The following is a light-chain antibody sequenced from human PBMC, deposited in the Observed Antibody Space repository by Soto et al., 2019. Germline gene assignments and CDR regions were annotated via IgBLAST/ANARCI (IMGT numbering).Light chain of an antibody. J-gene: IGLJ3*02. CDR1: SRHISYI. V-gene: IGLV4-60*03. Sequence: QSVLTQSTSASASLGSSVKLTCTLSSRHISYIIAWHQQQPGKAPRYLMKLEGSGSYNKGSGVPDRFSGSSSGADRYLTISSLQSEDEADYYCETWDSNTRVFGGGTKLTVL. CDR3: ETWDSNTRV. CDR2: LEGSGSY.